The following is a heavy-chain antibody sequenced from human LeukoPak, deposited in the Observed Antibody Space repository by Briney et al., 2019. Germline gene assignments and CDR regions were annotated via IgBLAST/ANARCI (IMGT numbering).Heavy chain of an antibody. CDR2: IYYSGST. CDR3: AVMNSPRGYNWFDP. CDR1: GGSISSYY. J-gene: IGHJ5*02. V-gene: IGHV4-59*01. D-gene: IGHD6-25*01. Sequence: SETLSLTCTVSGGSISSYYWSWIRQPPGKGLEWIGHIYYSGSTNYNPSLKSRVTISVDTSRNQFSLKMSSVTAADTAVYYCAVMNSPRGYNWFDPWGQGTLVTVSS.